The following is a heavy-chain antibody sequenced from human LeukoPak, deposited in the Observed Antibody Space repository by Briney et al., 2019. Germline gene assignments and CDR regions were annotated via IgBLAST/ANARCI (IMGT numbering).Heavy chain of an antibody. J-gene: IGHJ5*02. D-gene: IGHD6-13*01. CDR2: INHGGGT. V-gene: IGHV4-34*01. CDR1: GGSFSGYL. Sequence: SETLSLTCVVYGGSFSGYLWSWIRQPPGKGLEWIGEINHGGGTNFNPSLKSRVSISVDTSKNHFSLKLSSVTAADTAVYYCARRRYSSSWYGWFDPWGQGTLVTVSS. CDR3: ARRRYSSSWYGWFDP.